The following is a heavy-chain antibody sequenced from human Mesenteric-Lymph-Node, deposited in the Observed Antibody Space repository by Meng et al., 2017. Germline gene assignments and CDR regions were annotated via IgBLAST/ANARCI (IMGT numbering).Heavy chain of an antibody. CDR2: IYYSGTT. J-gene: IGHJ4*02. Sequence: SETLSLTCTVSGGSISSSSYYWSWIRQPPGKGLEWIGNIYYSGTTNYNPSLKSRVTISVDTSKNQFSLKLSSVTAADTAVYYCARNGISDGWFGESTLGYWGQGTLVTVSS. CDR3: ARNGISDGWFGESTLGY. V-gene: IGHV4-39*07. D-gene: IGHD3-10*01. CDR1: GGSISSSSYY.